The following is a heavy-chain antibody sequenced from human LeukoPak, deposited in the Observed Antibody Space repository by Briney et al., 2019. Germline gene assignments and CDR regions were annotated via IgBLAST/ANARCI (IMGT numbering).Heavy chain of an antibody. D-gene: IGHD3-9*01. CDR3: AAGLITIAAFDI. CDR2: IYYSGST. CDR1: GGSISSYY. J-gene: IGHJ3*02. Sequence: SETLSLTCTVSGGSISSYYWSWIRQPPGKGLEWIGYIYYSGSTNYNPSLKSRVTISVDTSKNQFSLKLSSVTAADTAVYYCAAGLITIAAFDIWGQGTKVTVSS. V-gene: IGHV4-59*08.